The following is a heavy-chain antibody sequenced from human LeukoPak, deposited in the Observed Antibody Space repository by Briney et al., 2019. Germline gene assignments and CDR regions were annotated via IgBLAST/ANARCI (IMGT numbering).Heavy chain of an antibody. CDR2: IYYTGNT. CDR1: GVSIRSSSYF. Sequence: PSETLSLTCTVSGVSIRSSSYFWAWIRQPPGKGLEWIGSIYYTGNTHNNPSLKSRVTLSVDTSKNQFSLKLSSVTAADTAVYYCARSRSGYSYDHAAFEVWGQGTMVTVSS. D-gene: IGHD5-18*01. V-gene: IGHV4-39*01. J-gene: IGHJ3*01. CDR3: ARSRSGYSYDHAAFEV.